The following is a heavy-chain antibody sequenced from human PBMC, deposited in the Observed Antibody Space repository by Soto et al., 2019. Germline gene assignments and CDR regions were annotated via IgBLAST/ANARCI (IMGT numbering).Heavy chain of an antibody. J-gene: IGHJ5*02. Sequence: ASVKVSCKASGYTFTSYGISWVRQAPGQGLEWMGWISAYNGNTNYAQKLQGRVTMTTDTSTSTAYMELRSLRSDDTAVYYCARDGLDIVVVPAASKPPSINWFDPWGQGTLVTVSS. V-gene: IGHV1-18*01. CDR2: ISAYNGNT. D-gene: IGHD2-2*01. CDR1: GYTFTSYG. CDR3: ARDGLDIVVVPAASKPPSINWFDP.